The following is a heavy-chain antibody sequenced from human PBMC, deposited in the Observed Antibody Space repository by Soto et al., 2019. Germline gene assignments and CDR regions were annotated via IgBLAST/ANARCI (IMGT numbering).Heavy chain of an antibody. CDR1: GVTFSNHA. J-gene: IGHJ4*02. D-gene: IGHD3-22*01. Sequence: ASLKVSCKTSGVTFSNHALSWVRQVPGQGPEWMGGIIPLSGTTNYVQKFQGRVTITADESMTTAYMELNNLRYEDTAIYYCARGPDRSGFYLFDYWGQGTLVTVSS. CDR2: IIPLSGTT. CDR3: ARGPDRSGFYLFDY. V-gene: IGHV1-69*13.